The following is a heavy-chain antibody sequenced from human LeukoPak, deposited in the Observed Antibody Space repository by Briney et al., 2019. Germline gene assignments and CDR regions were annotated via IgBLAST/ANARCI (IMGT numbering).Heavy chain of an antibody. D-gene: IGHD1-20*01. CDR3: AKDPNWNHGGDWFDP. Sequence: PGRSLRLSFAASGITFSSYAMHWVRQAPGKGLEWVSAISGSGGSTYYADSVKGRFTISRDNSKNTLYLQMNSLRAEDTAVYYCAKDPNWNHGGDWFDPWGQGTLVTVSS. CDR1: GITFSSYA. CDR2: ISGSGGST. J-gene: IGHJ5*02. V-gene: IGHV3-23*01.